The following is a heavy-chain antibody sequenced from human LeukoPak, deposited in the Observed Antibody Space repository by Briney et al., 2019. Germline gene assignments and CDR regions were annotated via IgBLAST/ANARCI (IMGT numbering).Heavy chain of an antibody. Sequence: VASVKVSCKASGYTFTSYDINWVRQATGQGLEWMGCMNPNSGNTGYAQKFQGRVTITRNTSISTAYMELSSLRSDDTAVYYCARAEWFSGPFDYWGQGTLVTVSS. D-gene: IGHD3-3*01. CDR2: MNPNSGNT. V-gene: IGHV1-8*03. CDR3: ARAEWFSGPFDY. J-gene: IGHJ4*02. CDR1: GYTFTSYD.